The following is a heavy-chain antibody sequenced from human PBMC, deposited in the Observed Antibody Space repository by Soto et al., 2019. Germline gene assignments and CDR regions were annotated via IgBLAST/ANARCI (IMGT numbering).Heavy chain of an antibody. Sequence: PGGSLRLSCSASGFTFSSYGMHWVRQAPGEGLEWVAVISYDGSNKYYADSVKGRFTISRDNAKNSLYLQMNSLRAEDTAVYYCARDSSGWFDAFDIWGQGTMVTVSS. CDR3: ARDSSGWFDAFDI. V-gene: IGHV3-33*01. CDR1: GFTFSSYG. D-gene: IGHD6-19*01. CDR2: ISYDGSNK. J-gene: IGHJ3*02.